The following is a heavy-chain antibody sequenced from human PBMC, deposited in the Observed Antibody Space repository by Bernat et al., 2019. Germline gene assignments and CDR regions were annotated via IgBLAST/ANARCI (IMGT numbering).Heavy chain of an antibody. CDR1: GFTFSGST. CDR2: IRSKGNSYAT. V-gene: IGHV3-73*01. J-gene: IGHJ6*02. D-gene: IGHD1-26*01. CDR3: TGGPSAYGMDV. Sequence: EVQLVESGGGLLQPGGSLKLSCAASGFTFSGSTIHWVRQASGKGLEWVGRIRSKGNSYATANVASVKSRFIISRDDSKNTAYLQMNSLKTEDTAVYYCTGGPSAYGMDVWGQGTTVTVSS.